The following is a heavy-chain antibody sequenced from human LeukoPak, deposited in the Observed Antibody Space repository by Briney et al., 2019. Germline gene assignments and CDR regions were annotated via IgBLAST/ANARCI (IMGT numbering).Heavy chain of an antibody. Sequence: ASVTVSCKASGYTFTNYAMHWVRQAPGQRLEWMGWINAGNGNTKYSQKFQGRVTITRDTSASTAYMELSSLRPEDTAVYYCAREGRYSSGWSHQITYNWFDPWGQGTLVTVSS. CDR2: INAGNGNT. D-gene: IGHD6-19*01. J-gene: IGHJ5*02. V-gene: IGHV1-3*01. CDR3: AREGRYSSGWSHQITYNWFDP. CDR1: GYTFTNYA.